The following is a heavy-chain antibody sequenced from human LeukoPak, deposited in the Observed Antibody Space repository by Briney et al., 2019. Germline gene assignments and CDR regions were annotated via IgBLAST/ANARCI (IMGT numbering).Heavy chain of an antibody. J-gene: IGHJ4*02. CDR3: ARVTPPTD. CDR1: GLIVSRNY. D-gene: IGHD1-14*01. Sequence: GGSLRLSCAAPGLIVSRNYMTWVRQAPGKGLEWLSVIYSDGSTHYADSVKGRFIISRDNSKNTLYLQMNTLRAEDTAVYYCARVTPPTDWGQGTLVTVS. V-gene: IGHV3-66*01. CDR2: IYSDGST.